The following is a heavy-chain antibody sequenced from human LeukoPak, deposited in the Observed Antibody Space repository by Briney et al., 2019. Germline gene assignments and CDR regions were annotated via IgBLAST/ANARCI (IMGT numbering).Heavy chain of an antibody. V-gene: IGHV4-39*07. Sequence: SETLSLTCTVSSDSISSTNFYWVWIRQPPGKGLESIGSINYSGGTYYNPSLKSRVTISVDTSKNQFSLKLSSVTAADTAVYYCARSPYCSSTSCYEASWFDPWGQGTLVTVSS. CDR3: ARSPYCSSTSCYEASWFDP. CDR1: SDSISSTNFY. CDR2: INYSGGT. J-gene: IGHJ5*02. D-gene: IGHD2-2*01.